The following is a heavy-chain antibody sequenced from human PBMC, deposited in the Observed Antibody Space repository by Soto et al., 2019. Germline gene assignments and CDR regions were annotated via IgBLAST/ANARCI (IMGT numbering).Heavy chain of an antibody. CDR1: GGPISSSSYY. D-gene: IGHD3-9*01. Sequence: SETLSLTCTVSGGPISSSSYYWGWIRQPPGKGLEWIGSIYYSGSTYYNPSLKSRVTISVDTSKNQFSLKLSSVTAADTAAYYCARHYYDSLTEIIYYYYYYMDVWGKGTTVTVSS. CDR3: ARHYYDSLTEIIYYYYYYMDV. CDR2: IYYSGST. V-gene: IGHV4-39*01. J-gene: IGHJ6*03.